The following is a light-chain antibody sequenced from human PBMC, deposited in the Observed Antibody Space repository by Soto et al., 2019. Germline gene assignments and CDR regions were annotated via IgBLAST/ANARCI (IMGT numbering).Light chain of an antibody. V-gene: IGKV1-33*01. CDR1: QDIATY. CDR2: DAS. J-gene: IGKJ1*01. CDR3: QQYDNLPPTWT. Sequence: DIQMTQSPSSLSASEGNRVTITCQAIQDIATYLNWDQQKPGKAPNLLIYDASNLETGVPSRFSGGGSGTHFTFTISNLQPEDIATYYCQQYDNLPPTWTFGQGTKVDIK.